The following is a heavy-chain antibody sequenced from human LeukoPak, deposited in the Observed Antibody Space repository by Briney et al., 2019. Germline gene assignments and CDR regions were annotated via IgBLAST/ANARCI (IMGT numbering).Heavy chain of an antibody. CDR1: GFTFSNDD. Sequence: GGSLRLSCTASGFTFSNDDMTWVRQAPGKGLEWVSSISATTIYTFSADSVRGRFTISRDNVENSLYLQMNNLRGEDTGVYFCARIGLGSDAYKSFDFWGQGTLVTVSS. CDR3: ARIGLGSDAYKSFDF. V-gene: IGHV3-21*01. J-gene: IGHJ4*02. CDR2: ISATTIYT. D-gene: IGHD5-24*01.